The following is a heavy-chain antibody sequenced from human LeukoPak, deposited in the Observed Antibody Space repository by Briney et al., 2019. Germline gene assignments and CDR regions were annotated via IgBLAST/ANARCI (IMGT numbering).Heavy chain of an antibody. CDR2: IAYDGSRA. CDR3: TRYNNDHFDY. CDR1: GFTFGGYG. Sequence: RSLRLSCAGSGFTFGGYGVHWFRQTPGKGLEWVAVIAYDGSRAFYADSVKGRFTISRDNSKNTMSVQMDDLRAEDAAVYYCTRYNNDHFDYWGQGTLVTVSS. J-gene: IGHJ4*02. D-gene: IGHD1-14*01. V-gene: IGHV3-33*01.